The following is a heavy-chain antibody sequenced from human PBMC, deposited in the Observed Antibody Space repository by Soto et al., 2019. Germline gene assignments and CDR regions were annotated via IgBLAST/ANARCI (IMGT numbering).Heavy chain of an antibody. CDR2: IYYSGST. J-gene: IGHJ4*02. V-gene: IGHV4-61*01. D-gene: IGHD6-13*01. CDR1: GGSVSSGSYY. Sequence: SETLSLTCTVSGGSVSSGSYYWSWIRQPPGKGLEWIGYIYYSGSTNYNPSLKSRVTISVDTSKNQFSLKLSSVTAADTAVYYCARELAAAGTSYFDYWSQGTLVTVSS. CDR3: ARELAAAGTSYFDY.